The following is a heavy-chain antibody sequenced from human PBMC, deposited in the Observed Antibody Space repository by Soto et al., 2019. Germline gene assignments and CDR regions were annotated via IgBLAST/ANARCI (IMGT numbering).Heavy chain of an antibody. V-gene: IGHV5-51*01. Sequence: GESLKISCQCSGYTFSNFWIGWVRQLPGKGLEWMGIIYPGDHETRYSPSFHGKVTISADKSINTAYLQWNSLEASDTAFYFCARSPRSSPYFDYWGQGTRGTV. CDR2: IYPGDHET. D-gene: IGHD6-13*01. CDR1: GYTFSNFW. J-gene: IGHJ4*02. CDR3: ARSPRSSPYFDY.